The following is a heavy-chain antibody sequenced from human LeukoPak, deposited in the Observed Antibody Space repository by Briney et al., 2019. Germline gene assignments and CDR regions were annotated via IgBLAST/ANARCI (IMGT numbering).Heavy chain of an antibody. CDR3: AVTRTRGDH. Sequence: GGSLRLSCAASGFTFSNYWMTWVRQAPGKGLEWVANINQDGNDKYYVDSVKGRFTISRDNTKSSLFLQMNSLRAEDTAVYYCAVTRTRGDHWGQGTPVTVSS. J-gene: IGHJ4*02. D-gene: IGHD2-21*01. V-gene: IGHV3-7*03. CDR1: GFTFSNYW. CDR2: INQDGNDK.